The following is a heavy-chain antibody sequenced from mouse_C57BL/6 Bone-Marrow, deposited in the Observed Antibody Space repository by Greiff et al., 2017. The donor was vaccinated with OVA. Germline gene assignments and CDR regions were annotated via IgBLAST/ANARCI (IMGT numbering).Heavy chain of an antibody. J-gene: IGHJ3*01. CDR3: ASEDSNYSFAY. Sequence: EVKLQESGPGLVKPSQSLSLTCSVTGYSITSGYYWNWIRQFPGNQLEWMGYISYDGSNNYNPSLKNRISITRDTSKNQFFLKLNSVTTEDTATYYCASEDSNYSFAYWGQGTLVTVSA. D-gene: IGHD2-5*01. V-gene: IGHV3-6*01. CDR1: GYSITSGYY. CDR2: ISYDGSN.